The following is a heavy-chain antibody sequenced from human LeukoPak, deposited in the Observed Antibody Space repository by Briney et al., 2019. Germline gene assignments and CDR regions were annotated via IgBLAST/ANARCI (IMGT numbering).Heavy chain of an antibody. CDR2: IYYSGST. Sequence: SETLSLTCTVSGGSISSSSYYWGWIRQPPGKGLEWIGSIYYSGSTYYNPSLKSRVTISVDTSKNQFSLKLTSVTAADTAVYYCARARFSQAYYYMDVWGKGTTVTVSS. CDR3: ARARFSQAYYYMDV. CDR1: GGSISSSSYY. J-gene: IGHJ6*03. V-gene: IGHV4-39*07. D-gene: IGHD3-3*02.